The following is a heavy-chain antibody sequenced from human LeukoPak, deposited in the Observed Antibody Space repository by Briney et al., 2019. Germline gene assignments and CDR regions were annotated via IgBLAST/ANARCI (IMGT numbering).Heavy chain of an antibody. CDR1: GFTFSTCG. Sequence: GGSLRLSCAASGFTFSTCGMHWVRQAPGKGLEWVSAISGSGGSTYYADSVKGRFTISRDNSKNTLYLQMNSLRAEDTAVYYCAKDGNITMIVVGLFDYWGQGTLVTVSS. V-gene: IGHV3-23*01. J-gene: IGHJ4*02. CDR3: AKDGNITMIVVGLFDY. D-gene: IGHD3-22*01. CDR2: ISGSGGST.